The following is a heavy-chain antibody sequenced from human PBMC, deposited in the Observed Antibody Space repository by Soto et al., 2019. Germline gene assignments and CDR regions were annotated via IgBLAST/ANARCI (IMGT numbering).Heavy chain of an antibody. Sequence: ASVKVSCKVSGHKVTELSIYWMRQSPGTGLECMGGFDPKDGLPVYAQNFEGRVTMTEDASTDTAYLEVENLRSEDTAVYFCATVVGLGRYYFDAWGEGPMVTVYS. CDR1: GHKVTELS. CDR2: FDPKDGLP. CDR3: ATVVGLGRYYFDA. V-gene: IGHV1-24*01. J-gene: IGHJ5*02. D-gene: IGHD2-15*01.